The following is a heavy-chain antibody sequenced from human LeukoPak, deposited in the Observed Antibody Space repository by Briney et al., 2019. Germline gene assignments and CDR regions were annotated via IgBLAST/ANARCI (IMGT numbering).Heavy chain of an antibody. CDR2: IGSDGSKK. V-gene: IGHV3-30*04. Sequence: GRSLRLSCVASGFMFSDHAFHWVRQSPDKGLEWVALIGSDGSKKYYADSVQGRFTVSRENPKNTLFLQMNILRADDPAVYFCGRKMTSTRPFDSWGQGTLVTVSS. D-gene: IGHD5/OR15-5a*01. CDR1: GFMFSDHA. J-gene: IGHJ4*02. CDR3: GRKMTSTRPFDS.